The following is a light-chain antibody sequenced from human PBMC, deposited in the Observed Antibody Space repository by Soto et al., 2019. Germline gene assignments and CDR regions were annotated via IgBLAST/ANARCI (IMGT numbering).Light chain of an antibody. CDR3: QHFGSSPPSWS. CDR1: QSVGSSY. J-gene: IGKJ1*01. CDR2: GAS. Sequence: ETVLTQSPGTLSLSPGDRATLSCRASQSVGSSYLAWYQQKPAQAPRLLIYGASNRATGIPDRFSGSGSGTDFTLTISRLEPEVFAVYYCQHFGSSPPSWSFGPGTKVEVK. V-gene: IGKV3-20*01.